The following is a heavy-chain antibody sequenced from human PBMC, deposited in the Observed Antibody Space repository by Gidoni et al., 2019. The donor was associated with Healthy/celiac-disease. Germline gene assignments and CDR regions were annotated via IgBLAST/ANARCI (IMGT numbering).Heavy chain of an antibody. V-gene: IGHV3-23*01. D-gene: IGHD3-22*01. CDR2: ISGSGGST. CDR3: AKAGMIVVAPVDAFDT. Sequence: EVQLLESGGGLVQPGGSLRLSCAASGFTFSSYAMSWVRQAPGKGLEWVSAISGSGGSTYYADSVKGRFTISRDNSKNTLYLQMNSLRAEDTAVYYCAKAGMIVVAPVDAFDTWGQGTMVTVSS. J-gene: IGHJ3*02. CDR1: GFTFSSYA.